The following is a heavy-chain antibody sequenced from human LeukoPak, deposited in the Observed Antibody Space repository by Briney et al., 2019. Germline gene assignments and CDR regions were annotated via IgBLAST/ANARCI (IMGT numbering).Heavy chain of an antibody. CDR1: GFTFSSYG. Sequence: PGGSLRLSCAASGFTFSSYGMSWVRQAPGKGLEWVSSISTSSTYIYYADSVKGRFTISRDNAKNSLYLQMNSLRAEDTAVYYCARATDYFDYWGQGTLVTVSS. CDR3: ARATDYFDY. J-gene: IGHJ4*02. CDR2: ISTSSTYI. V-gene: IGHV3-21*01.